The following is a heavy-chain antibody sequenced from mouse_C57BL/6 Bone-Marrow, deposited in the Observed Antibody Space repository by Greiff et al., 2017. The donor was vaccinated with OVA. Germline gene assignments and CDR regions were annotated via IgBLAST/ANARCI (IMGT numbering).Heavy chain of an antibody. CDR1: GYTFTDYN. V-gene: IGHV1-18*01. Sequence: EVQLQQSGPELVKPGASVKIPCKASGYTFTDYNMDWVKQSHGKSLEWIGAIHPNTGGTIYNQKFKGKATLTVDKSSSTAYMALRSLTSEDTAVYYWARSDYYGYYYAMDDWGKGTTVTVSS. CDR2: IHPNTGGT. CDR3: ARSDYYGYYYAMDD. D-gene: IGHD1-1*01. J-gene: IGHJ4*01.